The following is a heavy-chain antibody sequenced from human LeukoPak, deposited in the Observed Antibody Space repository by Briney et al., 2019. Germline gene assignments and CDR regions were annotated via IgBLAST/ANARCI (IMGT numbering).Heavy chain of an antibody. CDR1: GFTFSSYA. Sequence: GGSLRLSCAASGFTFSSYAMSWVRQAPGKGLEWVSAISSSGSTIYYADSVKGRFTISRDNAKNSLYLQMNSLRAEDTAVYYCARPLYYYDSSLDYWGQGTLVTVSS. J-gene: IGHJ4*02. CDR2: ISSSGSTI. D-gene: IGHD3-22*01. CDR3: ARPLYYYDSSLDY. V-gene: IGHV3-21*04.